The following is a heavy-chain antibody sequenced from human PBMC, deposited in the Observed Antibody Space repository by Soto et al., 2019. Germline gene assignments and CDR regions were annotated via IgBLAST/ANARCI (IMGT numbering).Heavy chain of an antibody. CDR1: GGSISSSSYY. CDR3: ARLYDSSGYYFETDHYFDY. CDR2: IYYSGST. J-gene: IGHJ4*02. D-gene: IGHD3-22*01. Sequence: PSETLSLTCTVSGGSISSSSYYWGWIRQPPGKGLEWIGSIYYSGSTYYNPSLKSRVTISVDTSKNQFSLKLSSVTAADTAVYYCARLYDSSGYYFETDHYFDYWGQGTLVTVSS. V-gene: IGHV4-39*01.